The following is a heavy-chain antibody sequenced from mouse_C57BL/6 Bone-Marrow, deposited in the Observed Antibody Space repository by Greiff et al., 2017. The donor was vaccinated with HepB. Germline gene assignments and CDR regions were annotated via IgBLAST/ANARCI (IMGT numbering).Heavy chain of an antibody. D-gene: IGHD1-1*01. CDR2: IRSKSNNYAT. CDR3: ATVVGGWYFDV. V-gene: IGHV10-1*01. Sequence: EVQLVESGGGLVQPKGSLKLSCAASGFSFNTYAMNWVRQAPGKGLEWVARIRSKSNNYATYYADSVKDRFTISRDDSESMLYLQMNNLKTEDTAMYYCATVVGGWYFDVWGTGTTVTVSS. CDR1: GFSFNTYA. J-gene: IGHJ1*03.